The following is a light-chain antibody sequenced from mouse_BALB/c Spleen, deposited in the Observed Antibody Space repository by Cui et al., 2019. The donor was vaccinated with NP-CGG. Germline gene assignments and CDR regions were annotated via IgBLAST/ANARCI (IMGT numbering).Light chain of an antibody. CDR1: TGAVTTSNY. CDR2: GTN. J-gene: IGLJ1*01. Sequence: QAVVTQESALTTSPGETVTLTCRSSTGAVTTSNYANWVQEKPEHLFTGLIGGTNNRAPGVPARFSGSLIGDKAALTITRAQTEDEAIYFCALWYSNHWVFGGGTKLTVL. V-gene: IGLV1*01. CDR3: ALWYSNHWV.